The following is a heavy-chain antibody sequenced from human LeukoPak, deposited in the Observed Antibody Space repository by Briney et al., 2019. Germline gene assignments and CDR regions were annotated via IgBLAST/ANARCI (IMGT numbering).Heavy chain of an antibody. V-gene: IGHV3-33*01. CDR1: GFTFSSYG. J-gene: IGHJ4*02. D-gene: IGHD4-17*01. CDR3: ARGGDYGDLGYFVY. Sequence: GRSQRLSCAASGFTFSSYGMHWVRQAPGKGLEWVAVIWYDGSNKYYADSVKGRFTISRDNSKNTLYLQMNSLRAEDTAVYYCARGGDYGDLGYFVYWGQGTLVTVSS. CDR2: IWYDGSNK.